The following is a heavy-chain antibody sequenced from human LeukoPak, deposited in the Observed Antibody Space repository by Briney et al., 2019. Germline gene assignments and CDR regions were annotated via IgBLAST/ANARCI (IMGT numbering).Heavy chain of an antibody. V-gene: IGHV4-31*01. D-gene: IGHD3-10*01. J-gene: IGHJ4*02. CDR1: GGSISSGGYY. CDR2: IHNSGST. CDR3: ARGEYYGSGSYYPGDY. Sequence: SETLSLTCTVSGGSISSGGYYWSWIRQHPGKGLECIGYIHNSGSTYYNPSLKSPVSISVDTSKSHFSLRLSSVTAADTAVYYCARGEYYGSGSYYPGDYWGQGTLVTVSS.